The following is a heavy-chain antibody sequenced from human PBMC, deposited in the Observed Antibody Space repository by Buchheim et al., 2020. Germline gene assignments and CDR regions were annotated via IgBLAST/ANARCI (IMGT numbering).Heavy chain of an antibody. V-gene: IGHV3-30-3*01. J-gene: IGHJ3*02. CDR2: ISYDGSNK. CDR1: GFTFSSYA. D-gene: IGHD3-22*01. CDR3: ARGDSSGYYSNDAFDI. Sequence: QVQLVESGGGVVQPGRSLRLSCAASGFTFSSYAMHWVRQAPGKGLEWVAVISYDGSNKYYADSVKGRFTISRDNSKNTLYLQMNSLRAEDMAVYYCARGDSSGYYSNDAFDIWGQGT.